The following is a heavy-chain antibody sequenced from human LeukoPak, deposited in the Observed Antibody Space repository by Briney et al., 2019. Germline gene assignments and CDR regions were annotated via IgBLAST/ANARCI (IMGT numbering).Heavy chain of an antibody. J-gene: IGHJ4*02. CDR3: ARVRGGYDLGPWY. V-gene: IGHV4-38-2*02. Sequence: SETLSLTCTVSGYSISSGYYWGWIRQPPGKGLEWIGSIYHSGTTYYNPSLKSRVTISIDTSKNQFSLKVNSVTAADTAVYYCARVRGGYDLGPWYWGQGTLVTVSS. D-gene: IGHD5-12*01. CDR1: GYSISSGYY. CDR2: IYHSGTT.